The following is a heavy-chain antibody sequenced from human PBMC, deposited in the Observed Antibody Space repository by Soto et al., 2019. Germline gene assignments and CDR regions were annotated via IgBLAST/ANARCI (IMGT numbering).Heavy chain of an antibody. CDR2: ISGSGGST. CDR3: AKSDSGRRRSPFDY. Sequence: GSLRLSCAASGFTFSSYAMSWVRQAPGKGLEWVSAISGSGGSTYYADSVKGRFTISRDNSKNTLYLQMNSLRAGDTAVYYCAKSDSGRRRSPFDYWGQGTLVTVSS. J-gene: IGHJ4*02. D-gene: IGHD1-1*01. CDR1: GFTFSSYA. V-gene: IGHV3-23*01.